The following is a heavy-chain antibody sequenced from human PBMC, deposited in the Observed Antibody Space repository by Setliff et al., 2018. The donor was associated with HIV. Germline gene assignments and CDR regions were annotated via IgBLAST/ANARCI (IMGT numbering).Heavy chain of an antibody. CDR1: GYSFYQYS. V-gene: IGHV5-51*01. D-gene: IGHD3-10*01. Sequence: GESLKISCQGSGYSFYQYSIAWVRQMPGKGLEWMGIIYPGDSDTRYSPSFQGQVTISADKSISTAYLQWTSLKASDTAVYFCAGQDGRAQYYFDSWGQGTLVTVSS. CDR2: IYPGDSDT. CDR3: AGQDGRAQYYFDS. J-gene: IGHJ4*02.